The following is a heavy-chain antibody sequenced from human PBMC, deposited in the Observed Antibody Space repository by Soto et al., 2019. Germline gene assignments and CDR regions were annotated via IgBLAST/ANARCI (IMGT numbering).Heavy chain of an antibody. CDR1: GDTFTGYY. V-gene: IGHV1-2*02. D-gene: IGHD5-12*01. Sequence: ASVKLTCKASGDTFTGYYMHWVRQSPGEGLEWMGWINPNSGGTNYAQKFQGRVTMTRDTSISTAYMELSRLRSDDSAVYYCASVEMATIPPFDYWGQGTLVTVSS. CDR3: ASVEMATIPPFDY. CDR2: INPNSGGT. J-gene: IGHJ4*02.